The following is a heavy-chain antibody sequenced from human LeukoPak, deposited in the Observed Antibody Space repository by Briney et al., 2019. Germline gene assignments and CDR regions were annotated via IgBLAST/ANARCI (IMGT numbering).Heavy chain of an antibody. CDR1: GGSISSGGYY. CDR2: IYHSGST. V-gene: IGHV4-30-2*01. J-gene: IGHJ4*02. Sequence: SQTLSLTCTVSGGSISSGGYYWSWIRQPPGKGLEWIGYIYHSGSTYYNPSLKSRVTISVDRSKNQFSLKLSSVTAADTAVYYCARGSYGSGSHYYFDYWGQGTLVTVSS. CDR3: ARGSYGSGSHYYFDY. D-gene: IGHD3-10*01.